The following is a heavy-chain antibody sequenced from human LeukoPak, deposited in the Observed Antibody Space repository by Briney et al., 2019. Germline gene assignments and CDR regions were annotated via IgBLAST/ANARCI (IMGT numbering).Heavy chain of an antibody. Sequence: ASVKVSCKASGYSFTGYYMHWVRQAPGQGLEWMGWLNPDSGATNYAQKFQGRVTMTRDTSISTAYMELSRLRSDDTAVYYCAREATYQQLVNPLDYWGQGTLVTVSS. V-gene: IGHV1-2*02. CDR1: GYSFTGYY. D-gene: IGHD1-1*01. CDR3: AREATYQQLVNPLDY. J-gene: IGHJ4*02. CDR2: LNPDSGAT.